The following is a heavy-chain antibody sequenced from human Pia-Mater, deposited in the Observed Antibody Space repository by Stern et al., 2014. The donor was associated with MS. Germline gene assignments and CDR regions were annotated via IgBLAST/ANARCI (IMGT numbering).Heavy chain of an antibody. CDR2: ISPLFGTT. Sequence: QVQLVQSGAEVKKPGSSMKVSCQASGDSFSTFEISWVRQAPGQGLEWLGGISPLFGTTNYAQKVQGRVTIIADVSTSTVNMELVSLRLEDTAVYYCVRDQGGIAASWGQGTLVTVSS. J-gene: IGHJ4*02. V-gene: IGHV1-69*01. D-gene: IGHD6-13*01. CDR3: VRDQGGIAAS. CDR1: GDSFSTFE.